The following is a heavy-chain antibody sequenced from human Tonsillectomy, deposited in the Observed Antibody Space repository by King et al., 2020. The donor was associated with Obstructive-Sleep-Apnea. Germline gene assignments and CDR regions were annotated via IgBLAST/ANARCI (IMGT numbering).Heavy chain of an antibody. CDR3: VNNYDFWSGYYPYGMDV. V-gene: IGHV3-48*04. D-gene: IGHD3-3*01. J-gene: IGHJ6*02. CDR1: GFTFSTYS. Sequence: VQLVESGGGLVQPGGSLGLSCVASGFTFSTYSMTWVRQAPGKGREWILHISISISTTSYSIFVKGRFTISRDNAKNSLYLQMNSLRAEDTAVYYCVNNYDFWSGYYPYGMDVWGQGTTVTVSS. CDR2: ISISISTT.